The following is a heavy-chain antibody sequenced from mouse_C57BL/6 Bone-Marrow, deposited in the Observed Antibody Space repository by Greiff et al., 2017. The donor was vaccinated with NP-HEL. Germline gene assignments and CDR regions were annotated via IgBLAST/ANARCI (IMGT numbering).Heavy chain of an antibody. CDR2: INYDGSST. J-gene: IGHJ3*01. CDR1: GFTFSDYY. V-gene: IGHV5-16*01. Sequence: EVKLVESEGGLVQPGRSMKLSCTASGFTFSDYYMAWVRQVPEKGLEWVANINYDGSSTYYLDSLKSRFIISRDNAKNILYLQMSSLKSEDTATYYCARDRDGSGFAYWGQGTLVTVSA. CDR3: ARDRDGSGFAY.